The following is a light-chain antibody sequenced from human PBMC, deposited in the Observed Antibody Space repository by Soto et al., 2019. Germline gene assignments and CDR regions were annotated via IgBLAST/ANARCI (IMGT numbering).Light chain of an antibody. V-gene: IGKV1-9*01. J-gene: IGKJ1*01. CDR1: QTISSY. CDR2: TAS. CDR3: LQLNSYPRT. Sequence: DIQMTQSPSTLSASVGDRVTITCRASQTISSYLAWYQQKPGKAPKLLIYTASTLQSGVPSRFSGSGSGTDFTLTISSLQPDDLAIYYCLQLNSYPRTFGQGTKVDIK.